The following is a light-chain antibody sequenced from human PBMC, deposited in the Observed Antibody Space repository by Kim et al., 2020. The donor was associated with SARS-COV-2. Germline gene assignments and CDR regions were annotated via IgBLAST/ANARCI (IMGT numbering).Light chain of an antibody. CDR1: NIGSKS. CDR2: DDS. V-gene: IGLV3-21*03. Sequence: SYELTQPPSVSVAPGKTARITCGGNNIGSKSVHWYQQKPGQAPVLVVYDDSDWPSGIPERFSASNSGNTATLTISRVEAGDEADYYCQVWDSSSDHYVFGTGTKVTVL. J-gene: IGLJ1*01. CDR3: QVWDSSSDHYV.